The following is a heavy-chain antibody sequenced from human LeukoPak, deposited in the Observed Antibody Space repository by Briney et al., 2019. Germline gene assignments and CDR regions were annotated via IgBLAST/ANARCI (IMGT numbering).Heavy chain of an antibody. V-gene: IGHV1-69*13. CDR2: IIPIFGTA. CDR3: ARGGIAAAVDYFDY. Sequence: ASVKVSCKASGGTFSSYAISWVRQAPGQGLEWMGGIIPIFGTANYAQKFQGRVTITADESTSTAYMELSSLRSEDTAVYYCARGGIAAAVDYFDYWGQGTLVTVSS. J-gene: IGHJ4*02. CDR1: GGTFSSYA. D-gene: IGHD6-13*01.